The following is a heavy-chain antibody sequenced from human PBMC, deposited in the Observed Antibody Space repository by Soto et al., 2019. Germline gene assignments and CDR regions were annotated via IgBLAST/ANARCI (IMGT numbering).Heavy chain of an antibody. V-gene: IGHV3-23*01. CDR2: IGISGST. CDR1: GFTFSSCA. Sequence: PGGSLRLSCAASGFTFSSCAMSWVRQAPGKGLEWVSAIGISGSTYYAVSVKGRFTISRDNYKNTLYLQMNTLRAEDTAVYYCAPHVSCSGGSCQYDAFAIRGQGTMVTVSS. CDR3: APHVSCSGGSCQYDAFAI. J-gene: IGHJ3*02. D-gene: IGHD2-15*01.